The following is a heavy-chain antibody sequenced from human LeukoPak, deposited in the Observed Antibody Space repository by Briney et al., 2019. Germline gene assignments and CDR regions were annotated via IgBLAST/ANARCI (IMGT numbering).Heavy chain of an antibody. V-gene: IGHV3-23*01. J-gene: IGHJ6*02. Sequence: PGGSLRLSCAASGFTFSSYAMSWVRQAPGKGLEWVSAISDGGDGTYYTDSVKGRFTISRDNSKNTLYMQMSSLRAEDTAIYYCGTYKMGYYYHGLDVWGQGATVTVSS. CDR2: ISDGGDGT. CDR1: GFTFSSYA. D-gene: IGHD1-1*01. CDR3: GTYKMGYYYHGLDV.